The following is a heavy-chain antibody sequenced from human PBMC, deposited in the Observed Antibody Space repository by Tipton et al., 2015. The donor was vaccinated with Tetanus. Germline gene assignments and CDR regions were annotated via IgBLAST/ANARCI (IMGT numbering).Heavy chain of an antibody. CDR2: IYYSGST. Sequence: TLSLTCTISGGSISRYYWSWIRQPPGKGLEWIGYIYYSGSTNYNPSLKSRVTISVDTSKNQFSLKLSSVTAADTAVYYCARGTGDYWGQGTLVTVSS. CDR1: GGSISRYY. CDR3: ARGTGDY. V-gene: IGHV4-59*01. J-gene: IGHJ4*02. D-gene: IGHD1-14*01.